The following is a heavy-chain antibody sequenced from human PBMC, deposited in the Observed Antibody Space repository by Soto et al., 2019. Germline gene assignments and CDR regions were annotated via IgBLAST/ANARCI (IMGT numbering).Heavy chain of an antibody. J-gene: IGHJ4*02. CDR3: AKGRGGSGSLTPRVDF. CDR2: ISGGGDTT. V-gene: IGHV3-23*01. D-gene: IGHD3-10*01. Sequence: EVQLLDSGGGLVQPGGSLRLSCAASGFTFNNYAMTWFRQAPGKGLGWVSAISGGGDTTSYADSVKGRFTVSRDGSKNTLYLQMSSLRAEDTALYYCAKGRGGSGSLTPRVDFWGQGTLVTVSS. CDR1: GFTFNNYA.